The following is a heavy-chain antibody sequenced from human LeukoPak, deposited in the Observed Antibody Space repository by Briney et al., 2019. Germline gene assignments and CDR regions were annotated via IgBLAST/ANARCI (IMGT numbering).Heavy chain of an antibody. CDR2: ISDDGRTT. V-gene: IGHV3-23*01. CDR3: AKDGGRAERGTNDL. J-gene: IGHJ3*01. D-gene: IGHD6-19*01. CDR1: GFTLSNDA. Sequence: GGSLRLSCVASGFTLSNDAMTWVRQGPGKGLEWVSSISDDGRTTYYADSVKGRFTISRDDSMNTVYLQMNSLRVEDTALYYCAKDGGRAERGTNDLWGQGTMVTISS.